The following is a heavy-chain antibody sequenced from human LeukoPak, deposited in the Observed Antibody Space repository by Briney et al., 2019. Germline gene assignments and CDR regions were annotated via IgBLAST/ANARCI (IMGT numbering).Heavy chain of an antibody. J-gene: IGHJ4*02. CDR2: IYYIRNT. Sequence: SETLSLTCTVSGGSVGSAGYYWSWIRQPPGGGLEWIGYIYYIRNTNYNPSLKSRVTMSVDTSKNQFSLKLSSLTAADTAVYYCARRRAVPGFYYFDYWGQGTLVTVSS. D-gene: IGHD2/OR15-2a*01. V-gene: IGHV4-61*08. CDR1: GGSVGSAGYY. CDR3: ARRRAVPGFYYFDY.